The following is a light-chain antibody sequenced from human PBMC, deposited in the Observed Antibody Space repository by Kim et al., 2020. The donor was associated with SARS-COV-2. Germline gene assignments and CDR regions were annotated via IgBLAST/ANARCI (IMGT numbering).Light chain of an antibody. CDR1: NIGSES. Sequence: SYELTQPPSVSVAPGKTASITCGGENIGSESVHWNQQKPGQAPVVVIYYDRDRPSGIPDRFSGSNSGNTATLTITRVEAGDEADYYCQVWDTSTNHVVFGGGTQLTVL. V-gene: IGLV3-21*01. J-gene: IGLJ2*01. CDR3: QVWDTSTNHVV. CDR2: YDR.